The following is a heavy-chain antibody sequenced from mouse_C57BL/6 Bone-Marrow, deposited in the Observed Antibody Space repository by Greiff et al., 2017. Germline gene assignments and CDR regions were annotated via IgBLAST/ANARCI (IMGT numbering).Heavy chain of an antibody. D-gene: IGHD1-1*01. CDR3: ARASSPDFDY. CDR1: GFTFSDYY. V-gene: IGHV5-16*01. Sequence: EVQLQESEGGLVQPGSSMKLSCTASGFTFSDYYMAWVRQVPEKGLEWVANINYDGSSTYYLDSLKSRFIISRDNAKNILYLQMSSLKSEDTATYYCARASSPDFDYWGQGTTLTVSS. J-gene: IGHJ2*01. CDR2: INYDGSST.